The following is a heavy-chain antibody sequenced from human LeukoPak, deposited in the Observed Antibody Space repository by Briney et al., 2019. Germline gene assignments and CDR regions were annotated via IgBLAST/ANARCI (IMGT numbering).Heavy chain of an antibody. V-gene: IGHV4-59*01. D-gene: IGHD4-17*01. CDR3: ARDGAYGGSGDYHFDH. Sequence: SETLSLTCTVSGGSISTYYWSWIRQPPGKGLEWMGYIYYTGSTNYSPSLKSRVTISVDTSKNQFSLKLSSVTAADTAVYYCARDGAYGGSGDYHFDHWGQGTLVTVSS. CDR2: IYYTGST. CDR1: GGSISTYY. J-gene: IGHJ4*02.